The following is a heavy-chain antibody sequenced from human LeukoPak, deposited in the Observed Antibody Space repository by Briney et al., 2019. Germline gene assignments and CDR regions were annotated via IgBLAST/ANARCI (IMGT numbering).Heavy chain of an antibody. D-gene: IGHD4-23*01. V-gene: IGHV3-23*01. CDR1: GFTFSSYA. Sequence: GGSLRLSCAASGFTFSSYAMSWVRQAPGKGLEWVSAISGSGGSTYYADSVKGRFTISRDNSKNMLYLQMNSLRAEDTAVYYCAKLVTGVYYFDYWGQGTLVTVSS. CDR2: ISGSGGST. CDR3: AKLVTGVYYFDY. J-gene: IGHJ4*02.